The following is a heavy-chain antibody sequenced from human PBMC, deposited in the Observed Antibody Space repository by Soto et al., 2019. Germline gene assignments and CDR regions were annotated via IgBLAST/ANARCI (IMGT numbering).Heavy chain of an antibody. CDR1: GFTFSSYA. J-gene: IGHJ6*02. CDR2: ISYDGSNK. CDR3: ARPHSSISPRYYYYYGMDV. V-gene: IGHV3-30-3*01. D-gene: IGHD2-2*01. Sequence: LRLSCAASGFTFSSYAMHWVRQAPGKGLEWVAVISYDGSNKYYADSVKGRFTISRDNSKNTLYLQMNSLRAEDTAVYYCARPHSSISPRYYYYYGMDVWGQGTTVTVSS.